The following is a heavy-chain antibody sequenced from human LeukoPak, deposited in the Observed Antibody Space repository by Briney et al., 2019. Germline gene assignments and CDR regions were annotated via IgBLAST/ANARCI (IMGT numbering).Heavy chain of an antibody. V-gene: IGHV3-64*01. J-gene: IGHJ3*02. CDR3: AREGLVHTDRGAFDI. CDR1: GFTFSSYA. D-gene: IGHD3-10*01. CDR2: ISSNGGST. Sequence: PGGSLRLSRAASGFTFSSYAMRWVRQAPGKGLEYVSAISSNGGSTYYANSVKGRFTISRDNSKNTLYLLMGSLRAEDMAVYYCAREGLVHTDRGAFDIWGQGTMVTVSS.